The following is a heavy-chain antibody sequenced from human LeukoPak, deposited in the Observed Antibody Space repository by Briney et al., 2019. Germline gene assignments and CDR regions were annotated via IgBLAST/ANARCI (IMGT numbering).Heavy chain of an antibody. D-gene: IGHD6-19*01. CDR1: GLTFSSYS. Sequence: PGGSLRLSCAASGLTFSSYSMHWVRQAPGKGLEWVSSISGTSNYIYYGDSVKGRFTISRDDAKNSQYLQMNSLRAEDTAVYYCASSGPIAVAFFDYWGQGILVTVSS. CDR3: ASSGPIAVAFFDY. V-gene: IGHV3-21*01. CDR2: ISGTSNYI. J-gene: IGHJ4*02.